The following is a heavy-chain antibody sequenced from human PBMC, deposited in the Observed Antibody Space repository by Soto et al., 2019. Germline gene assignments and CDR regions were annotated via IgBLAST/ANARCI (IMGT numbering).Heavy chain of an antibody. CDR3: ARDVPLNYYDGTFSYYAMDV. D-gene: IGHD3-16*01. V-gene: IGHV1-69*13. CDR2: IIPFFKAT. Sequence: SVKGSCKASGGTFSSHAISWVRQAPGQGLEWMGGIIPFFKATNYAQKFQGRVTITADDSTSTAYMDLYSLRSEDTAVYYCARDVPLNYYDGTFSYYAMDVWGQGTTVTVSS. J-gene: IGHJ6*02. CDR1: GGTFSSHA.